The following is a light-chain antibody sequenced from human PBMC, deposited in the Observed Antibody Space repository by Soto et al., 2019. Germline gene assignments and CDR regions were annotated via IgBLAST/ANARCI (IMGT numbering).Light chain of an antibody. CDR2: GAS. Sequence: EIVLTQSPGTLSLSPGERATLSCRASQSVSSSYLAWYQQRPGQAPRLLIYGASSRATGIPDRFSGSGSGTDFTLTISRLEPEDFAVYYRQQRSNWPTFGQGTKVDIK. V-gene: IGKV3D-20*02. CDR3: QQRSNWPT. J-gene: IGKJ1*01. CDR1: QSVSSSY.